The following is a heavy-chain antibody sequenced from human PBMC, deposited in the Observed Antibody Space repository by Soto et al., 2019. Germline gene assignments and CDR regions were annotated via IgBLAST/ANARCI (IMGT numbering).Heavy chain of an antibody. J-gene: IGHJ3*02. CDR3: ARMSQPKSPRYCSMTSCYIHRVDAFDI. D-gene: IGHD2-2*02. CDR1: GYTFTGYY. CDR2: INPNSGGT. Sequence: ASVKVSCKASGYTFTGYYMHWVRQAPGQGLEWMGWINPNSGGTNYAQKFQGWVTMTRDTSISTAYMELSRLRSDDTAVYYCARMSQPKSPRYCSMTSCYIHRVDAFDISGQGTMVTVSS. V-gene: IGHV1-2*04.